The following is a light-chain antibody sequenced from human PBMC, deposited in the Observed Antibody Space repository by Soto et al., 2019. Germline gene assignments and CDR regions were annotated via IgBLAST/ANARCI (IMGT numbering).Light chain of an antibody. V-gene: IGKV3-20*01. CDR2: GAS. CDR1: QSISGGY. Sequence: ENVLTQSPGTLSLSPGERATISCRASQSISGGYLAWYQHKPGQAPRLLFSGASNRAAGIPDRFSAYGSGTDFTLTISRLEPEDFAVYYCHQYVASPRTFGQGTKV. J-gene: IGKJ1*01. CDR3: HQYVASPRT.